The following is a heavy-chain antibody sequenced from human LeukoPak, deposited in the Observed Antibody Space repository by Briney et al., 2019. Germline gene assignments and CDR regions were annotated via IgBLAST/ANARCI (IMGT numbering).Heavy chain of an antibody. CDR1: GFTFSTYS. J-gene: IGHJ1*01. V-gene: IGHV3-21*06. CDR2: ISSSSNYI. D-gene: IGHD4-17*01. CDR3: ARDMTTATTCYLEH. Sequence: PGGSLRLSCAASGFTFSTYSMNWVRQAPGKGLEWVSSISSSSNYIYYADPVKGRFSISRDDAKNLLFLQMNGLRVEDTAVYYCARDMTTATTCYLEHWGQGTLVTVSS.